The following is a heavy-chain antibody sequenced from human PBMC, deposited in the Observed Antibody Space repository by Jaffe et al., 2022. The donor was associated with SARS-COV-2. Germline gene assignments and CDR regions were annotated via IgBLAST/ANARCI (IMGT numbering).Heavy chain of an antibody. CDR3: ARDLCSTTNCFGYLFYFYMDV. CDR1: GFTFSAYS. J-gene: IGHJ6*03. CDR2: ISSTGSTI. Sequence: EVQLVDSGGGLVQPGGSLRLSCAASGFTFSAYSMNWVRQAPGKGLEWVSYISSTGSTIYYADSVKGRFTTSRDNSKNSLYLQMNSLRAEDTAVYYCARDLCSTTNCFGYLFYFYMDVWGKGTTVTVSS. D-gene: IGHD2-2*01. V-gene: IGHV3-48*01.